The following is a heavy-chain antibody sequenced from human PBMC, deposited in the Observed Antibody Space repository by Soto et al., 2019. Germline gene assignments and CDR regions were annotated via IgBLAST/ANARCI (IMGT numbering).Heavy chain of an antibody. CDR3: ARGETYVGV. J-gene: IGHJ6*02. CDR1: RDTFSKYA. D-gene: IGHD3-10*02. CDR2: IIPIFDSR. V-gene: IGHV1-69*01. Sequence: QVQLVQSGAEVKKPGSSVKVSCKASRDTFSKYAFNWVRQAPGQGLEWMGWIIPIFDSRNYAEKFQGRVTITADESTSTAYMELRSLRFEDTAVYYCARGETYVGVWGQGTTVTVSS.